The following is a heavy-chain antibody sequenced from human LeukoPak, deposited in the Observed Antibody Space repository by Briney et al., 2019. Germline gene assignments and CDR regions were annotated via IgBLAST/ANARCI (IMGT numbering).Heavy chain of an antibody. D-gene: IGHD3-10*01. CDR1: GFTFSNYA. CDR2: IRYDGSNK. J-gene: IGHJ4*02. Sequence: GGSLRLSCAASGFTFSNYAIHWVRQAPGKGLEWVAFIRYDGSNKYYADSVKGRFTISRDNSKNTLYLQMNSLRAADTAVYYCARGSGGFGELWGQGTLVTVSS. CDR3: ARGSGGFGEL. V-gene: IGHV3-30*02.